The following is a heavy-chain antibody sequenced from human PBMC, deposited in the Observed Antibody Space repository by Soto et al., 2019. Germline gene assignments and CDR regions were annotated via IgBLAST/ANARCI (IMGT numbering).Heavy chain of an antibody. CDR3: ARHGYF. CDR2: IYFSGRT. V-gene: IGHV4-39*01. J-gene: IGHJ4*02. Sequence: QLQMQYLGPGLVKPSDTLSLKCSVSGVSIRNTRYYCGWIRQPPGRGREWVGPIYFSGRTFYNPSLKRRVTVSIDTGQNQFSLRLSYGTAGEPAVYYCARHGYFWGQGTLVTGSS. CDR1: GVSIRNTRYY.